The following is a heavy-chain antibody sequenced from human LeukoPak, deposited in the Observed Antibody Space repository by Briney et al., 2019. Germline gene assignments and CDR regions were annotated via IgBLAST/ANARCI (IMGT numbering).Heavy chain of an antibody. CDR3: AKDLLARPDY. D-gene: IGHD2/OR15-2a*01. V-gene: IGHV3-23*01. Sequence: GGSLRLSCAASGFTFSTFAMIWVRQPPGKGLEWVSSISGSGSGGSTYYADSVKGRFTISRDNPKNTLYLQMNSLRAEDTAVYYCAKDLLARPDYWGQGTLVTVSS. CDR1: GFTFSTFA. J-gene: IGHJ4*02. CDR2: ISGSGSGGST.